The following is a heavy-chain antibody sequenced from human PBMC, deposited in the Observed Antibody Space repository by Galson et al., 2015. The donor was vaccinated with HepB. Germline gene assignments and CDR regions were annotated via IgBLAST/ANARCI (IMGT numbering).Heavy chain of an antibody. V-gene: IGHV3-33*01. D-gene: IGHD6-19*01. CDR2: TWRDGSNE. J-gene: IGHJ4*02. Sequence: SLRLSCAASGLTFSDFGMHWVRQAPGKGLEWLALTWRDGSNEYYAESVKGRFTISRDNARNTLYLQMNSLKVEDTAIYYCAREAHIAVAALDHWGLGTLVTVSS. CDR3: AREAHIAVAALDH. CDR1: GLTFSDFG.